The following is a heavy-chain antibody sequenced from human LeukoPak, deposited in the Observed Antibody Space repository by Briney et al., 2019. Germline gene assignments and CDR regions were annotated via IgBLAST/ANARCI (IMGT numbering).Heavy chain of an antibody. CDR2: ISYDGSNK. CDR1: GFTFSTYA. J-gene: IGHJ4*02. CDR3: ARTTTPHYYGSGSYALGY. Sequence: PGWSLRLSCAASGFTFSTYAMHWVRQGPGEGLEWVAVISYDGSNKYYADSVKGRFTISRDNYKNTLYLQMSSLSAEDTAVYYCARTTTPHYYGSGSYALGYWGQGTLVTVPS. V-gene: IGHV3-30-3*01. D-gene: IGHD3-10*01.